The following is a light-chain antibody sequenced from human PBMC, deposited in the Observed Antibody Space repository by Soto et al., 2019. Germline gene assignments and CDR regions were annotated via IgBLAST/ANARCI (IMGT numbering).Light chain of an antibody. CDR3: QRYNNWPLT. J-gene: IGKJ4*01. CDR1: QSIGSS. V-gene: IGKV3-11*01. CDR2: DAS. Sequence: EIVLTQSPATLSLSPGEGATLSCRASQSIGSSLAWYQQKPGQAPRLLIYDASNRATGIPARFSGSGSGTDFTLTISSLEPEDFAVYYCQRYNNWPLTFGGGTKV.